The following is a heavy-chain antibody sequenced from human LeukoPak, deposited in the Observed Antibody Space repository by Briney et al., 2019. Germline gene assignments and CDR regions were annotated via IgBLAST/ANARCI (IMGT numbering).Heavy chain of an antibody. CDR2: IYRGDSK. CDR1: GLTVSSKY. J-gene: IGHJ4*02. Sequence: GGSLILSCAAYGLTVSSKYMSSVRQARGRGVEWVPVIYRGDSKYYEDPVKGRFTISRDNSKITLYLQMNSLRAEDTAVYYCASPYGDYGLWYWGQGTLVTVSS. D-gene: IGHD4-17*01. V-gene: IGHV3-53*01. CDR3: ASPYGDYGLWY.